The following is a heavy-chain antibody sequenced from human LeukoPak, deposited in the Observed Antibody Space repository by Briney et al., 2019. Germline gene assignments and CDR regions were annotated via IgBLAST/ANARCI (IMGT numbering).Heavy chain of an antibody. Sequence: PSETLSLTCTVSGGSISSYYWSWIRQPPGKGLEWIGYIYYSGSTNYNPSLKSRVTISVDTSKNQFSLKLSSVTAADTAVYYCARGVGARPHYYFDYWGQGTLVTVSS. CDR1: GGSISSYY. J-gene: IGHJ4*02. CDR3: ARGVGARPHYYFDY. D-gene: IGHD3-10*01. V-gene: IGHV4-59*01. CDR2: IYYSGST.